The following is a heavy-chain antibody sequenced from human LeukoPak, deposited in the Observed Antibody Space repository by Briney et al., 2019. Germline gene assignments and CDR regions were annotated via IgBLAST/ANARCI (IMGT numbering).Heavy chain of an antibody. CDR3: ARNFDMKGFDP. J-gene: IGHJ5*02. CDR2: INPNSGGT. Sequence: VASVKVSCKASGYTFTGYYMHWVRQAPGQGLEWMGWINPNSGGTNYAQKFQGRVTMTRDTSITTVYMDLTRLTSDDTAVYYCARNFDMKGFDPWGQGTLVTVSS. CDR1: GYTFTGYY. D-gene: IGHD3-9*01. V-gene: IGHV1-2*02.